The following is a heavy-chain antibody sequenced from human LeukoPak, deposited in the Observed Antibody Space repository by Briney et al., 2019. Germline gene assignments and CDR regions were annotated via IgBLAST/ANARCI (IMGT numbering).Heavy chain of an antibody. CDR3: ARGFGSGTSPIDL. J-gene: IGHJ5*02. Sequence: SETLSLTCTVSGRSIRSVYWNWIRQSAGKGLEWIGRIYATDLTNYNPSLKSRVTLSVDMSKNELSLTPKSVTAADTAAYYCARGFGSGTSPIDLWGQGALVTVSS. CDR1: GRSIRSVY. V-gene: IGHV4-4*07. CDR2: IYATDLT. D-gene: IGHD3-10*01.